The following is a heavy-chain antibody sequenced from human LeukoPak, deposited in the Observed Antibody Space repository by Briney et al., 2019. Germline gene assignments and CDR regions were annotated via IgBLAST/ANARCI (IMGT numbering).Heavy chain of an antibody. J-gene: IGHJ3*02. Sequence: PGGSLRLSCAASGFTFSSYWMHWVRQAPGKGLVWVSRINSDGSSTNYADSVKGRFTISRDNAKNTLYVQMNSLRAEDTAVYYCAKPNSGAFDIWGQGTMVTVSS. CDR1: GFTFSSYW. V-gene: IGHV3-74*01. CDR2: INSDGSST. CDR3: AKPNSGAFDI. D-gene: IGHD1-14*01.